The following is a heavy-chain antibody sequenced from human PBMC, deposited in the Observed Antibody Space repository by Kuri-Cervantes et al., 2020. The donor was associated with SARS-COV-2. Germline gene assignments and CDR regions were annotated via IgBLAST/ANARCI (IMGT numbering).Heavy chain of an antibody. Sequence: GESLKISCAASGFTFSSYGMHWVRQAPGKGLEWVSYISSSGSTIYYADSVKGRFTISRDNAKNSLYLQMSSLRAEDTAVYYCARERYYYDSSGYYSLFDYWGQGTLVTVSS. CDR2: ISSSGSTI. D-gene: IGHD3-22*01. CDR1: GFTFSSYG. J-gene: IGHJ4*02. V-gene: IGHV3-48*04. CDR3: ARERYYYDSSGYYSLFDY.